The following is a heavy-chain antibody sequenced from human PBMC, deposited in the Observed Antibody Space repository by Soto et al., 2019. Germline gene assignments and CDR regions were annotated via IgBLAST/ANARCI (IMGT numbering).Heavy chain of an antibody. CDR1: GFTFSSYA. Sequence: GGSLRLSCAASGFTFSSYAMSWVRQAPGKGLEWVSAISGSGGSTYYADSVKGRFTISRDNSKNTLYLQMNSLRAEDTAVYYCAKESDDFLTGYYNPEPLYYFDSGGQGTLVPVSS. CDR3: AKESDDFLTGYYNPEPLYYFDS. D-gene: IGHD3-9*01. J-gene: IGHJ4*02. V-gene: IGHV3-23*01. CDR2: ISGSGGST.